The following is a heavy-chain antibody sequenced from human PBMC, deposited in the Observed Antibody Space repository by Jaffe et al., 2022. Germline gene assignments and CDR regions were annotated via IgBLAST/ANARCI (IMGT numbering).Heavy chain of an antibody. V-gene: IGHV4-34*01. J-gene: IGHJ1*01. CDR1: GGSFSGYY. CDR3: ARGHSSSWPSKYFQH. CDR2: INHSGST. Sequence: QVQLQQWGAGLLKPSETLSLTCAVYGGSFSGYYWSWIRQPPGKGLEWIGEINHSGSTNYNPSLKSRVTISVDTSKNQFSLKLSSVTAADTAVYYCARGHSSSWPSKYFQHWGQGTLVTVSS. D-gene: IGHD6-13*01.